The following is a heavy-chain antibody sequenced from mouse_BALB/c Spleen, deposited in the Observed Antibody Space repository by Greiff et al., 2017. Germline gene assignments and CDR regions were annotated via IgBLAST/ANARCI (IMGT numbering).Heavy chain of an antibody. CDR3: AKSTDAMDY. Sequence: EVQVVESGGGLVKPGGSLKLSCAASGFTFSSYAMSWVRQSPEKRLEWVAEISSGGSYTYYPDTVTGRFTISRDNAKNTLYLEMSSLRSEDTAMYYCAKSTDAMDYWGQGTSVTVSS. V-gene: IGHV5-9-4*01. J-gene: IGHJ4*01. D-gene: IGHD1-1*01. CDR1: GFTFSSYA. CDR2: ISSGGSYT.